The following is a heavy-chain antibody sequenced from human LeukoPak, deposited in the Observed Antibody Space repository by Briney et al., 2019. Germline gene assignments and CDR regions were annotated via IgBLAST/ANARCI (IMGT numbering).Heavy chain of an antibody. CDR2: ISSISRII. D-gene: IGHD6-13*01. J-gene: IGHJ4*02. Sequence: PGGSLRLSCAASGFTFSTYSMSWVRQAPGKGLEWVSYISSISRIIYYADSVKGRFTISRDNAKSSLYLQMNSLRAEDTAVYYCARSRPGTEAGQPNFDYWGQGTLVTVSS. V-gene: IGHV3-48*01. CDR1: GFTFSTYS. CDR3: ARSRPGTEAGQPNFDY.